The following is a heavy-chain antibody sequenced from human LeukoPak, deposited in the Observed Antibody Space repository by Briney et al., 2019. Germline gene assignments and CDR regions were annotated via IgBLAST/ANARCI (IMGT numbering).Heavy chain of an antibody. CDR2: IYYSGST. CDR3: ARWSPTAMVHNWFDP. CDR1: GGSISSGDYY. J-gene: IGHJ5*02. V-gene: IGHV4-30-4*01. Sequence: SETLSLTCTVSGGSISSGDYYWSWIRQPPGKGLEWIGYIYYSGSTYYNPPLKSRVTTSVDTSKNQFSLKLSSVTAADTAVYYCARWSPTAMVHNWFDPWGQGTLVTVSS. D-gene: IGHD5-18*01.